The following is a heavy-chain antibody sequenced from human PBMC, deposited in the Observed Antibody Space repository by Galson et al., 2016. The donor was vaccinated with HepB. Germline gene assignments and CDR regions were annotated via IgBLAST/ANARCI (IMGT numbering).Heavy chain of an antibody. D-gene: IGHD6-19*01. V-gene: IGHV3-11*06. CDR3: ARGQWRHED. CDR2: IRSSSSYT. J-gene: IGHJ4*02. CDR1: GFIFSDYY. Sequence: SLRLSCAASGFIFSDYYMSWIRQAPGKGLEWVSYIRSSSSYTTYADSVKDRFTLSRDNAKNSLYLQMNNQRDEDTAVYYGARGQWRHEDWGQGTLVTVSS.